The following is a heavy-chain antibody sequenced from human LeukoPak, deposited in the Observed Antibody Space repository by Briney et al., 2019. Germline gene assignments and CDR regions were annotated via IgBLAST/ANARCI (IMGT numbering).Heavy chain of an antibody. V-gene: IGHV4-59*06. CDR3: ARAAIFGVVNNWFDP. CDR2: IYYSGST. Sequence: SETLSLTCSVSGVSISTAYWSWIRQPPGKGLEWIGYIYYSGSTYYNPSLKSRATISVDTSKNQFSLKLSSVTAADTAVYYCARAAIFGVVNNWFDPWGQGTLVTVSS. D-gene: IGHD3-3*01. CDR1: GVSISTAY. J-gene: IGHJ5*02.